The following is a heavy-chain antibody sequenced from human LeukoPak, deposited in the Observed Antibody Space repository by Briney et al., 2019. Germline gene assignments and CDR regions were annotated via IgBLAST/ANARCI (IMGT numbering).Heavy chain of an antibody. CDR2: INPNSGGT. V-gene: IGHV1-2*02. CDR3: ARGALYNWNYVLFDY. D-gene: IGHD1-7*01. J-gene: IGHJ4*02. Sequence: GASVKVSCKASGYTFTGYYMHWVRQAPGQGLEWMGWINPNSGGTNYAQKFQGRVTMTRDTSISTAYMELSRLRSDDTAVYYCARGALYNWNYVLFDYWGQGTLVTVS. CDR1: GYTFTGYY.